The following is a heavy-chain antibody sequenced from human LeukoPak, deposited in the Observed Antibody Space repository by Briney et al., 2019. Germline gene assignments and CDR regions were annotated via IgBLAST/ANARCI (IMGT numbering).Heavy chain of an antibody. D-gene: IGHD5-18*01. CDR2: ISYDGSNK. CDR1: GFTFSSYA. Sequence: GGSLRLSCAASGFTFSSYAMHWVRQAPGKGLEWVAVISYDGSNKYYADSVKGRFTISRDNSKNTLYLQMNTLSAEDTAVYYCARDRGYNYGHAFDIWGQGTMVTVSS. CDR3: ARDRGYNYGHAFDI. V-gene: IGHV3-30-3*01. J-gene: IGHJ3*02.